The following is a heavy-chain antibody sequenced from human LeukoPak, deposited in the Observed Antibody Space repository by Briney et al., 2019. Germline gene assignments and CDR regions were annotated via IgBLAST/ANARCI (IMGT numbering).Heavy chain of an antibody. CDR1: GFTFDDYA. V-gene: IGHV3-9*01. D-gene: IGHD2-2*01. Sequence: PGGSLRLSCAASGFTFDDYAMHWVRQVPGMGLEWVSGISWNSGNIGYADSVKGRFTISRDTSRNTLFLQMNSLRTEDTAVYYCAKDWGQVPASISGHWGQGTLVTVSS. J-gene: IGHJ1*01. CDR2: ISWNSGNI. CDR3: AKDWGQVPASISGH.